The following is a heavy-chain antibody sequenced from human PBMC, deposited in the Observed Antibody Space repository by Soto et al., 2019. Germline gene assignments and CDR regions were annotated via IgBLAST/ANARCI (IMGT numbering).Heavy chain of an antibody. V-gene: IGHV3-21*01. CDR3: ARDRGYNWNDVPY. CDR1: GFTFSSYS. CDR2: ISSSSSYI. Sequence: EVQLVESGGGLVKPGGSLRLSCAASGFTFSSYSMNWVRQAPGKGLEWVSSISSSSSYIYYADSVKGRFTISRDNAKNSLYLQMNSLRAEDTAVYYCARDRGYNWNDVPYWGQGTLVTVSS. D-gene: IGHD1-20*01. J-gene: IGHJ4*02.